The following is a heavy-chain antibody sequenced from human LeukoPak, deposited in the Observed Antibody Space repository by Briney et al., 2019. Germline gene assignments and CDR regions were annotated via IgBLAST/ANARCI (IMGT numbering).Heavy chain of an antibody. CDR1: GGSFSGYY. V-gene: IGHV4-34*01. D-gene: IGHD6-19*01. J-gene: IGHJ4*02. Sequence: SETLSLTCAVYGGSFSGYYWSWIRQPPGKGLEWIGEINHSGSTIYNPSLKSRVTISVDTSKNQFSLKLSSVTAADTAVYYCARRRWEQWLVPLYYFDYWGQGTLVTVSS. CDR2: INHSGST. CDR3: ARRRWEQWLVPLYYFDY.